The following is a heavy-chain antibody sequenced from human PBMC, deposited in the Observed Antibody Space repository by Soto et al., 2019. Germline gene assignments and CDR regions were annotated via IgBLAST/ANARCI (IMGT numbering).Heavy chain of an antibody. V-gene: IGHV3-74*01. J-gene: IGHJ4*02. CDR2: INSDGSST. Sequence: GGSLRLSCAASGFTFSSYWMHWVRQAPGKGLVWVSRINSDGSSTSYADSVKGRFTISRDNSKNTLYLQMNTLRPEDTAVYYCARDRGYCSGGSCLYADYWGQGT. D-gene: IGHD2-15*01. CDR1: GFTFSSYW. CDR3: ARDRGYCSGGSCLYADY.